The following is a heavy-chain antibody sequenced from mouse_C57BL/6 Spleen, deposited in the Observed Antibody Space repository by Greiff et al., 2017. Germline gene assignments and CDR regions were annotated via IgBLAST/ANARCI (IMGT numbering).Heavy chain of an antibody. CDR3: ARRGDYDDGVYFDY. CDR2: IDPSDSYT. Sequence: QVQLQQPGAELVRPGTSVKLSCKASGYTFTSYWMHWVKQRPGQGLEWIGVIDPSDSYTNYNQKFKGKATLTVDTSSSTAYMQLSSLTSEDSAVYYCARRGDYDDGVYFDYWGQGTTLTVSS. D-gene: IGHD2-4*01. J-gene: IGHJ2*01. V-gene: IGHV1-59*01. CDR1: GYTFTSYW.